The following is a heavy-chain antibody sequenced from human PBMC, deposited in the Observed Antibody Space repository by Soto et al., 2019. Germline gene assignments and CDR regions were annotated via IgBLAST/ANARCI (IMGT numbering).Heavy chain of an antibody. Sequence: ASVKVSCKASGYTFTSYAMHWVRQAPGQRLEWMGWINAGNGNTKYSQKFQGRVTITRDTSASTAYMELSSLRSEDTAVYYCAAGGGITIFFLDYWGQGTLVTVSS. V-gene: IGHV1-3*01. CDR1: GYTFTSYA. J-gene: IGHJ4*02. D-gene: IGHD3-9*01. CDR3: AAGGGITIFFLDY. CDR2: INAGNGNT.